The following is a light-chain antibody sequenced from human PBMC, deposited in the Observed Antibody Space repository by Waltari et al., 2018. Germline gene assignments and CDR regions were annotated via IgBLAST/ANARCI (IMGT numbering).Light chain of an antibody. V-gene: IGKV3-20*01. J-gene: IGKJ1*01. Sequence: EIVLTQSPGTLSLSPGETATLSCRASQTVGKALTWYQQKPGQAPRLLIYDTSRRAPGSPDRFSGSVLGTDFSLTISRLEPEDFAVYYCQKYDRLPATFGQGTKVEIK. CDR3: QKYDRLPAT. CDR1: QTVGKA. CDR2: DTS.